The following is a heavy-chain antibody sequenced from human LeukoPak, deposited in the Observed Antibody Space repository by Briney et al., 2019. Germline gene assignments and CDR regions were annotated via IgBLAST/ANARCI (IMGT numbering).Heavy chain of an antibody. D-gene: IGHD2-21*02. J-gene: IGHJ5*02. CDR1: GYTFTGYY. Sequence: ASVKVSCKASGYTFTGYYMHWVRQAPGQGLEWMGRINPNSGGTNYAQKFQGRVTMTRDTSISTAYMELSRLRSDDTAVYYCARVPRTAIKLNWFDPWGQGTLVTVSS. V-gene: IGHV1-2*06. CDR2: INPNSGGT. CDR3: ARVPRTAIKLNWFDP.